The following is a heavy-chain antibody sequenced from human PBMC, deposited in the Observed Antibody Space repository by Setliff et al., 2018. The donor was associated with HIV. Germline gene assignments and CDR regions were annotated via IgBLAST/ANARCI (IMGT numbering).Heavy chain of an antibody. CDR2: IYSSGAT. CDR3: ARHTGGCTYSYDNYFDY. J-gene: IGHJ4*02. D-gene: IGHD5-18*01. V-gene: IGHV4-61*09. CDR1: GGSITSGSYY. Sequence: SETLSLTCSVSGGSITSGSYYWIWIRQPAGKGLEWIGHIYSSGATNYNPSLKSRVFISADTSKNEFSLTLSSVTAADTAVYYCARHTGGCTYSYDNYFDYWGQGALVTVSS.